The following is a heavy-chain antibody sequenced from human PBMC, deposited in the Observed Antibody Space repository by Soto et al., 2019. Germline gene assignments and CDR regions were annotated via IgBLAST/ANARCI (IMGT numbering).Heavy chain of an antibody. D-gene: IGHD4-17*01. J-gene: IGHJ6*02. CDR2: ISSRSSTM. V-gene: IGHV3-48*02. CDR3: AREDYGDYVGYYYYYGMDV. CDR1: GFTFSSYS. Sequence: EVQLVESGGGLVQPGGSLRLSCAASGFTFSSYSMNWVRQAPGKGLEWVSYISSRSSTMYYADSVKGRFTISRDNANNSLYLQMNSLRDEDTAVYYCAREDYGDYVGYYYYYGMDVWGQGTTVTVSS.